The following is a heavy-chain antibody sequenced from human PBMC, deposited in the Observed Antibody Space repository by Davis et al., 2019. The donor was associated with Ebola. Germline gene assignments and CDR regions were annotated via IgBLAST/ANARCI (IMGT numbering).Heavy chain of an antibody. J-gene: IGHJ4*02. D-gene: IGHD5-18*01. V-gene: IGHV4-59*12. Sequence: SETLSLTCAVYGGSFSGYYWSWIRQPPGKGLEWIGYIYYSGSTNYNPSLKSRVTISVDTSKNQFSLKLSSVTAADTAVYYCARTNGYSYGCFDYWGQGTLVAVSS. CDR2: IYYSGST. CDR1: GGSFSGYY. CDR3: ARTNGYSYGCFDY.